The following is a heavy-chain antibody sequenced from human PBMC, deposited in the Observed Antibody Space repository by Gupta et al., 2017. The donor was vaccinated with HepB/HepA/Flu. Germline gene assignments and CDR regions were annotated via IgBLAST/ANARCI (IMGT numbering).Heavy chain of an antibody. Sequence: QVQLQESGPGLVKPSETLSLTCIVSGGSVSSGSYYWSWIRQPPGKGLEWIGYIYYSGSTKYNPSLKSRVTISVDTSKNQSSLKLSSLTAADTAVYYCAREATIANYDYFDLWGRGTLVTVSS. V-gene: IGHV4-61*01. CDR1: GGSVSSGSYY. CDR3: AREATIANYDYFDL. D-gene: IGHD4/OR15-4a*01. CDR2: IYYSGST. J-gene: IGHJ2*01.